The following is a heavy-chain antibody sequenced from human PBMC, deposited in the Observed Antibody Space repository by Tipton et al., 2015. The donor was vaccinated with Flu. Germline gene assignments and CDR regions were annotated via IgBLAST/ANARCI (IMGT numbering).Heavy chain of an antibody. D-gene: IGHD6-19*01. CDR3: AKVIPELVAGLDS. V-gene: IGHV3-23*04. CDR1: GFTFSNYG. Sequence: QLVQSGGGVVQPGGSLRLSCAASGFTFSNYGIHWVRQAPGKGLEWVSNIRGSGGRGAGTYYADSVKGRFSISRDNSKNMLYLQMNSLRADDTAVYSCAKVIPELVAGLDSWGQGTLVTVAS. J-gene: IGHJ4*02. CDR2: IRGSGGRGAGT.